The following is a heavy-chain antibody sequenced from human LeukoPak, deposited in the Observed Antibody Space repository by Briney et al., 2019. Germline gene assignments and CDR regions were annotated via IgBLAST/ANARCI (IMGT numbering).Heavy chain of an antibody. J-gene: IGHJ4*02. D-gene: IGHD3-9*01. CDR2: IHYSGST. Sequence: SETLSLTCTVSGGSISSSIYFWGWIRQPPGKGLEWIGSIHYSGSTYHDPSLKSRVTVSLDTSKNQFSLKLSSVTATDTAVYYCARVTLTGYYAFDYWGQGTLVTVSS. CDR3: ARVTLTGYYAFDY. CDR1: GGSISSSIYF. V-gene: IGHV4-39*01.